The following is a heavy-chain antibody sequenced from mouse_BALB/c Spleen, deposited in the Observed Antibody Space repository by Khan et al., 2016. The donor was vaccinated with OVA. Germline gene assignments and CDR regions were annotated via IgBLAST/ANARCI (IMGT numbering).Heavy chain of an antibody. CDR1: GYTFTNYG. V-gene: IGHV9-1*02. Sequence: QIQLVQSGPELKKPGETVKISCKASGYTFTNYGMNWVKQAPGKGLKWMGWINTYTGEPKYADDFKGRFAFSLETSASTAYLQLNNLKNEDKDTDFCARMKPNWYFDVWGAGTTVTVSS. J-gene: IGHJ1*01. CDR2: INTYTGEP. CDR3: ARMKPNWYFDV.